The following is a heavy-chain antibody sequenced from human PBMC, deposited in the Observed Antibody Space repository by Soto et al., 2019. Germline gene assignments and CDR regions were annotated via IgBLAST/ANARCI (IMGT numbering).Heavy chain of an antibody. V-gene: IGHV4-39*01. J-gene: IGHJ6*02. CDR2: IYYSGST. CDR3: ARHPTPYSSSSPTNYGMDV. Sequence: PSETLSLTCTVSGGSISSSSYYSGWIPQPPGKRLEGIGSIYYSGSTYYNPSLKRRVTISVDTSKNQFSLKLSSVTAADTAVYYCARHPTPYSSSSPTNYGMDVWGQGTTVTVSS. CDR1: GGSISSSSYY. D-gene: IGHD6-13*01.